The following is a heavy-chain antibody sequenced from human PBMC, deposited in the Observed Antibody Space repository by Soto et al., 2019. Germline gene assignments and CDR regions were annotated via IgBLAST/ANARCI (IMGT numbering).Heavy chain of an antibody. V-gene: IGHV1-18*04. D-gene: IGHD6-6*01. Sequence: GASVKVSCKASGYSFTTYGITWLRQAPGQGLEWMGWISAYDGSTNYAQKLLGRVSMTTESSTNTAYMELRSLRSDDTAVYYCARDPETAYSSSSFDYWCQGSLVTVSS. CDR2: ISAYDGST. CDR1: GYSFTTYG. CDR3: ARDPETAYSSSSFDY. J-gene: IGHJ4*02.